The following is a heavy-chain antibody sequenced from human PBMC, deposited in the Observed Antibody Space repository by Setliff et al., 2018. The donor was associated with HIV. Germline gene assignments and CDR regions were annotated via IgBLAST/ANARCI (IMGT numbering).Heavy chain of an antibody. Sequence: PSETLSLTCTVSGDSISSGDHYWSWIRQHPGKGLEWIGYIYHTGRTYFNESLKSRVTISVDTSKNQFSLKLNSVTAADTAVYYCASPSDQTAGGFDIWGQGTMVTVSS. CDR1: GDSISSGDHY. J-gene: IGHJ3*02. CDR2: IYHTGRT. CDR3: ASPSDQTAGGFDI. D-gene: IGHD2-15*01. V-gene: IGHV4-31*03.